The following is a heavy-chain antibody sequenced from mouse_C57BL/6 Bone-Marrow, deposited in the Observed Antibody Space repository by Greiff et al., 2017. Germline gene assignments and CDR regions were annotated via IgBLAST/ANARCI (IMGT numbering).Heavy chain of an antibody. V-gene: IGHV1-50*01. J-gene: IGHJ2*01. CDR3: ARQQLRHYFDY. CDR2: IDPSDSYT. D-gene: IGHD3-2*02. Sequence: VQLQQPGAELVKPGASVKLSCKASGYTFTSYWMQWVKQRPGQGLEWIGEIDPSDSYTNYNQKFKGKATLTVDTSSSTAYMQLSSLTSEDSAVYYCARQQLRHYFDYWGQGTTLTVSS. CDR1: GYTFTSYW.